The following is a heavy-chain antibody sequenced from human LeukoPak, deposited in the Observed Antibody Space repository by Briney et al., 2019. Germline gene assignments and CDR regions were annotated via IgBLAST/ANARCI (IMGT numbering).Heavy chain of an antibody. CDR1: GFTVSSNY. J-gene: IGHJ4*02. D-gene: IGHD3-22*01. CDR2: IYSGGST. V-gene: IGHV3-66*01. CDR3: AKDSAYYYDSSGYYYD. Sequence: GGSLRLSCAASGFTVSSNYMSWVRQAPGKGLEWVSVIYSGGSTYYADSVKGRFTISRDNSKNTLYLQMNSLRAEDTAMYYCAKDSAYYYDSSGYYYDWGQGILVTVSS.